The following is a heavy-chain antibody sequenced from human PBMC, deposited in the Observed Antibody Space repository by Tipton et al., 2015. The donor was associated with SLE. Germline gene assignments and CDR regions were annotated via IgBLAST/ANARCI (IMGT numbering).Heavy chain of an antibody. V-gene: IGHV3-21*01. J-gene: IGHJ4*02. D-gene: IGHD3-3*01. CDR2: ISSSSSYI. Sequence: GSLRLSCAASGFTFSSYSMNWVRQAPGKGLEWVSSISSSSSYIYYADSVKGRFTISRDNAKNSLFLQMNSLRAEDTAVYYCARSPVDYWNGYSAWGPGTLVTVSS. CDR1: GFTFSSYS. CDR3: ARSPVDYWNGYSA.